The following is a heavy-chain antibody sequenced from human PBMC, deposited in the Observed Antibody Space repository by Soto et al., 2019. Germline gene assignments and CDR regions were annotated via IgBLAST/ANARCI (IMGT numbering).Heavy chain of an antibody. Sequence: QVQLVQSGAEVKKPGASVKISCKASGYTFTSYHMDWVRQAPRQGLEWMGKISPSGDRTWFAQKFRGRVTMTRDTSTSTDYMELSSLRSEDTAVYYCARDGGNYGDDDYWGQGTLVTVSS. CDR2: ISPSGDRT. CDR3: ARDGGNYGDDDY. J-gene: IGHJ4*02. CDR1: GYTFTSYH. D-gene: IGHD4-17*01. V-gene: IGHV1-46*01.